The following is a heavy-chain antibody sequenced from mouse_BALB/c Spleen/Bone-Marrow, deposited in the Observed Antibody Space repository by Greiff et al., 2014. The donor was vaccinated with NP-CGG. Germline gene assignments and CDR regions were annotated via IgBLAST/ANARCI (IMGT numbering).Heavy chain of an antibody. V-gene: IGHV1-22*01. D-gene: IGHD4-1*01. J-gene: IGHJ1*01. CDR3: ARPGRLGRDWYFDV. CDR2: INLNNGGT. Sequence: EVQLQQSGPELGKPGASVKISCKTSGYSFTEYTMHWVKQRHGKSLEWIGRINLNNGGTSYNQKFKGKATLTVDKSSSTAYMELRSLTSEDSAVYYCARPGRLGRDWYFDVWGAGTTVTVSS. CDR1: GYSFTEYT.